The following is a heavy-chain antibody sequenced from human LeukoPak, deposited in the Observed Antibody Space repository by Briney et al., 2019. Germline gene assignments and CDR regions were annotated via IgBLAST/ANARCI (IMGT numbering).Heavy chain of an antibody. CDR3: AKDTRRYSSSFGYFDY. J-gene: IGHJ4*02. CDR1: GFTFDDYA. Sequence: GGSLRLSCAASGFTFDDYAMHWVRQAPGKGLEWVSGISWNSGSIGYADSVKGRFTISRDNAKNSLYLQMNSLRAEDMALNYCAKDTRRYSSSFGYFDYWGQGTLVTVSS. V-gene: IGHV3-9*03. D-gene: IGHD6-6*01. CDR2: ISWNSGSI.